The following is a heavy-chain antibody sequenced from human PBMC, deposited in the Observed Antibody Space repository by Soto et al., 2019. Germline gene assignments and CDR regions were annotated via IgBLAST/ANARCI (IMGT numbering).Heavy chain of an antibody. CDR2: IYYSSST. J-gene: IGHJ6*02. Sequence: SETQSLTCTVSGGSISSSSYYWGWIRQRPGKVLEWIGSIYYSSSTYYNPSLKRRVTISVDTSKNQFSLKLSSVTAADTAVYYCARLGGQWLYNYYYGMDVWGQGTTVTVSS. V-gene: IGHV4-39*01. CDR3: ARLGGQWLYNYYYGMDV. CDR1: GGSISSSSYY. D-gene: IGHD6-19*01.